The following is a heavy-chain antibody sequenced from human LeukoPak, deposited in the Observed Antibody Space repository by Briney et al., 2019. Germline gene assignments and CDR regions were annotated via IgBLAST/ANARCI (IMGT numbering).Heavy chain of an antibody. CDR3: ARDAESYAFDI. Sequence: PGRSLRLSCTASGFTLSSYAMHWVRQAPGKGLEWVAVISYDGSNKYYADSVKGRFTISRDNSKNTLYLQMNSLRAEDTAVYYCARDAESYAFDIWGQGTMVTVSS. CDR1: GFTLSSYA. D-gene: IGHD3-10*01. V-gene: IGHV3-30-3*01. CDR2: ISYDGSNK. J-gene: IGHJ3*02.